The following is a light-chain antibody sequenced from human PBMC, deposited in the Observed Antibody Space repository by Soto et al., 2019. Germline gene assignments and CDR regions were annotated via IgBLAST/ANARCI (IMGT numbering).Light chain of an antibody. CDR1: LPISNY. Sequence: ASVGAGLTIPLRASLPISNYLGWYQQKPGKAPNLLIYATSSLQSGVPSRFSGSGSGTDFTLTISSLQPEDFATYYCLQGNSYPRTFGGGTKVDI. V-gene: IGKV1-6*01. J-gene: IGKJ4*01. CDR3: LQGNSYPRT. CDR2: ATS.